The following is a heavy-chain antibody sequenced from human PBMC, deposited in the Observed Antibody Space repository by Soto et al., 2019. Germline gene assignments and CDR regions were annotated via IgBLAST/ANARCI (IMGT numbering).Heavy chain of an antibody. CDR2: ISGSGGST. J-gene: IGHJ1*01. CDR1: GFTFSSYA. Sequence: PGGSLSLSCAASGFTFSSYAMSWVRQAPGKGLEWVSAISGSGGSTYYADSVKGRFTISRDNSKNTLYLQMNSLRAEDTAVYYCAKGRKHIVVVTAIYFQHWGQGTTVTVSS. D-gene: IGHD2-21*02. V-gene: IGHV3-23*01. CDR3: AKGRKHIVVVTAIYFQH.